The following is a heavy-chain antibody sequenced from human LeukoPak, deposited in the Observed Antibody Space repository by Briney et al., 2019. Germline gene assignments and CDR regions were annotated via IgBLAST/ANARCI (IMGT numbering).Heavy chain of an antibody. J-gene: IGHJ6*03. CDR1: GFTFDDYA. CDR2: ISWNSGSI. D-gene: IGHD3-3*01. Sequence: PGGSLRLSCAASGFTFDDYAMHWVRQATGKGLEWVSGISWNSGSIGYADSVKGRFTISRDNAKNSLYLQMNSLRAEDTALYYCAKEGSDDFWSGYAYYMDVWGKGTTVTVSS. V-gene: IGHV3-9*01. CDR3: AKEGSDDFWSGYAYYMDV.